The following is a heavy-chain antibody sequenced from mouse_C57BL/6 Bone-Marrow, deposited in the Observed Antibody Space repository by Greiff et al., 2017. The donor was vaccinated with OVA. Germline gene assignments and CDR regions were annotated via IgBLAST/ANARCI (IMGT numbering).Heavy chain of an antibody. CDR2: INPSTGGT. V-gene: IGHV1-42*01. CDR3: ASYGKDAMDY. D-gene: IGHD2-1*01. CDR1: GYSFTGYY. J-gene: IGHJ4*01. Sequence: VQLQQSGLELVKPGASVKISCKASGYSFTGYYMNWVKQSPEKSLEWIGEINPSTGGTTYNQKFKAKATLTVDKSSSTAYMQLKSLTSEDSAVYYCASYGKDAMDYWGQGTSVTVSS.